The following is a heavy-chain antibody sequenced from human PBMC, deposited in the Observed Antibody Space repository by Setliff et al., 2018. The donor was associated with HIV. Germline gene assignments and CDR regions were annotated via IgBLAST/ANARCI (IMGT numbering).Heavy chain of an antibody. CDR1: GFTFSSYG. Sequence: PGGSLRLSCAASGFTFSSYGMHWVRQAPGKGLEWVAVISYDGSNKYYADSVKGRFTISRDNSKNTLYLQMNSLRAEDTAVYYCAREREEFLEWSMVDYYFDYWGQGTLVTVSS. D-gene: IGHD3-3*01. J-gene: IGHJ4*02. CDR3: AREREEFLEWSMVDYYFDY. V-gene: IGHV3-30*03. CDR2: ISYDGSNK.